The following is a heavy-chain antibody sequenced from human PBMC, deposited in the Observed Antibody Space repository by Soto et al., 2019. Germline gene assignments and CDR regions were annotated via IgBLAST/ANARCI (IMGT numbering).Heavy chain of an antibody. CDR2: INPSGGST. CDR3: ARDSEKTGVGATYYYYYYGMDV. CDR1: GYTFTSYY. V-gene: IGHV1-46*01. Sequence: GASVKVSCKASGYTFTSYYMHWVRQAPGQGLEWMGIINPSGGSTSYAQKFQGRVTMTRDTSTSTVYMELSSLRSEDTAVYYCARDSEKTGVGATYYYYYYGMDVWGQGTTVTVSS. J-gene: IGHJ6*02. D-gene: IGHD1-26*01.